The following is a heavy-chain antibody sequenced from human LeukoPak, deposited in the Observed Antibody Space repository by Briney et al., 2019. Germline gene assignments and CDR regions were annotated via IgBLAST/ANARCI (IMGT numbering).Heavy chain of an antibody. CDR1: GFTFNTYA. J-gene: IGHJ5*02. D-gene: IGHD3-10*01. V-gene: IGHV3-23*01. Sequence: GGSLRLSCAASGFTFNTYAMTWVRQAPGKGLEWVSSISSSGSNTYYTDSVKGRFTISRDNSKYTLYLQMNSLRVEDTAVYYCAAGSGSYYKVTSWGQGTLVTVSS. CDR2: ISSSGSNT. CDR3: AAGSGSYYKVTS.